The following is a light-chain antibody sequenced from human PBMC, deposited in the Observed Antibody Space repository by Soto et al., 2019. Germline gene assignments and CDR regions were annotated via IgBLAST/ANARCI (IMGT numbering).Light chain of an antibody. CDR2: EGS. V-gene: IGLV2-23*01. CDR1: SSDVGIYNL. Sequence: QSALTQPASVSGSPGQSITISCTGTSSDVGIYNLVSWYQQYPGKAPKLIIYEGSKRPSGVSNRFSGSKSGNTASLTISGLQAEDEADYYCCSNVGSSTVVFGGGTKLTVL. J-gene: IGLJ2*01. CDR3: CSNVGSSTVV.